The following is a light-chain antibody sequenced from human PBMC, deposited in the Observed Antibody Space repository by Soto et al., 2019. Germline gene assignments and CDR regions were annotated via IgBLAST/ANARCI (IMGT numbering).Light chain of an antibody. CDR2: DVS. V-gene: IGLV2-11*01. CDR1: SSDVGGYNY. CDR3: CSYAGSYTFEV. J-gene: IGLJ2*01. Sequence: QSVLTQPRSVSGSPGQSVTLSCTGTSSDVGGYNYVSWYQTHPGKAPKLMIYDVSKRPSGVPDRFSGSKSGNTASLTISGLQAEDEADYYCCSYAGSYTFEVFGGGTKLTVL.